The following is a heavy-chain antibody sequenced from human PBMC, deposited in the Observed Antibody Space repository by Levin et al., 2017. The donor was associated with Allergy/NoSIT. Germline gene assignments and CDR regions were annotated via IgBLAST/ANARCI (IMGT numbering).Heavy chain of an antibody. Sequence: GGSLRLSCAASGFTFSSYWMSWVRQAPGKGLEWVANIKQDGSEKYYVDSVKGRFTISRDNAKNSLYLQMNSLRAEDTAVYYCARDKAEGYDSSGYYYVNHDAFDIWGQGTMVTVSS. CDR1: GFTFSSYW. CDR3: ARDKAEGYDSSGYYYVNHDAFDI. D-gene: IGHD3-22*01. J-gene: IGHJ3*02. V-gene: IGHV3-7*01. CDR2: IKQDGSEK.